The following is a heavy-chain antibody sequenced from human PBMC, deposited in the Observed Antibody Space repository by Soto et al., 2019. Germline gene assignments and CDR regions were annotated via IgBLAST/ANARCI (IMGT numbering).Heavy chain of an antibody. CDR1: GFTFSSYW. Sequence: QPGGSLRLSCAASGFTFSSYWMSWVRQAPGKGLEWVANIKQDGSEKYYVDSVKGRFTISRDNAKNSLYLQMNSLRAGDTAVYYCARDREADDFWRGYLAFDPWGQGTLVTVSS. CDR2: IKQDGSEK. D-gene: IGHD3-3*01. CDR3: ARDREADDFWRGYLAFDP. V-gene: IGHV3-7*01. J-gene: IGHJ5*02.